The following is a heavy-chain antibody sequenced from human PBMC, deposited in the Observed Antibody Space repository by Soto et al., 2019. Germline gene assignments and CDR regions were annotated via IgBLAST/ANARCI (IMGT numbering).Heavy chain of an antibody. Sequence: QMQLEESGPGLVKPSETLSLTCAVSGGPIRSRTYSWGWIRHPPGNNLEWIGTIYYNGNTYSNPSLTSRVTIYVYTSKNPLSLKLKSVTAADTAVYYCARHDGYSSGWIFDYWGHGTLVTVSS. CDR2: IYYNGNT. CDR3: ARHDGYSSGWIFDY. J-gene: IGHJ4*01. D-gene: IGHD6-19*01. V-gene: IGHV4-39*01. CDR1: GGPIRSRTYS.